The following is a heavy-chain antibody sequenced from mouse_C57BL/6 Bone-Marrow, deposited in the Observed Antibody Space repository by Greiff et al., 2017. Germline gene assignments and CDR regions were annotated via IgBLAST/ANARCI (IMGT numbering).Heavy chain of an antibody. Sequence: QVQLQQPGAELVKPGASVKMSCKASGYTFTSYWITWVKQRPGQGLEWIGDIYPGSGSTNYNEKFKSKATLTVDTSSSTAYMQLSSLTAVDSAVYYCVYDDEAYWGQGTRVTVSA. CDR2: IYPGSGST. V-gene: IGHV1-55*01. CDR1: GYTFTSYW. CDR3: VYDDEAY. J-gene: IGHJ3*01. D-gene: IGHD2-4*01.